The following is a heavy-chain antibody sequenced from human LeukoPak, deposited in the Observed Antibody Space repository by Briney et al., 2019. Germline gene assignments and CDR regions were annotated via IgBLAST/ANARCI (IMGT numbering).Heavy chain of an antibody. CDR2: ISAYNGNT. D-gene: IGHD3-22*01. V-gene: IGHV1-18*01. Sequence: ASVKVSCKASGYTFTNYGISWVRQAPGQGLEWMGWISAYNGNTNYAQKLQGRVTMTTDTSTSTAYMELRSLKSDDTAVYYCASLKNYYDSSGYLVTDAFDIWGQGTMVTVSS. CDR1: GYTFTNYG. CDR3: ASLKNYYDSSGYLVTDAFDI. J-gene: IGHJ3*02.